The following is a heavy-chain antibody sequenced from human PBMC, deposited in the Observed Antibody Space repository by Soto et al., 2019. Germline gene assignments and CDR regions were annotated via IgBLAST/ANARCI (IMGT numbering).Heavy chain of an antibody. CDR2: IHYSGGT. V-gene: IGHV4-59*01. Sequence: QVQLQESGPGLVKPSETLSLTCTVSGASIGSYYWTWVRQPPGKGLEWIGYIHYSGGTNYNPFLKSRVSISLDTPKNQLSLKVNSVTAADTAVYYCVRGQIYDFDSSAYYPAFWGQGTLVTVSS. D-gene: IGHD3-22*01. J-gene: IGHJ4*01. CDR3: VRGQIYDFDSSAYYPAF. CDR1: GASIGSYY.